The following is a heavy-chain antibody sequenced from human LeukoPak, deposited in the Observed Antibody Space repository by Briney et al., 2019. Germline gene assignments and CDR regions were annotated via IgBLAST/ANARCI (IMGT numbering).Heavy chain of an antibody. CDR3: ARVSDISVAAYFDY. CDR2: ISGSGSTI. CDR1: GFTFSSYE. J-gene: IGHJ4*02. Sequence: GGSLRLSCAASGFTFSSYEMNWVRQAPGKGLEWVSYISGSGSTIYYADSVKGRFTISRDNAKNSLYLQMNSLRAEDTAVYYCARVSDISVAAYFDYWGQGTRVTVSS. D-gene: IGHD6-19*01. V-gene: IGHV3-48*03.